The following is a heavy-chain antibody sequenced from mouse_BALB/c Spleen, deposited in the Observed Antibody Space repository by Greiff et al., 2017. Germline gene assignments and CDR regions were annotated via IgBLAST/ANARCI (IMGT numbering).Heavy chain of an antibody. V-gene: IGHV14-3*02. D-gene: IGHD1-1*01. Sequence: EVQLQQSGAELVKPGASVKLSCTASGFNINDTYMHWVKQRPEQGLEWIGRIDPANGNTKYDPKFQGKATITADTSSNTAYLQLSSLTSEDTAVYYCARNYGSSYVYAMDYWGQGTSVTVSS. CDR2: IDPANGNT. J-gene: IGHJ4*01. CDR1: GFNINDTY. CDR3: ARNYGSSYVYAMDY.